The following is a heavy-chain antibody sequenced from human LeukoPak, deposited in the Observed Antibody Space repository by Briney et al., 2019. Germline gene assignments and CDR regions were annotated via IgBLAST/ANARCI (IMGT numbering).Heavy chain of an antibody. Sequence: ESGPTLANPTETPTLTCTFYGFTFSTHATGVSWVRQPPGKDLEWLALIDWDDNKYYSTSLKTRLTISKYIYKNQVVLTMTNMDPVDTATYYCARSQVEMATMFDYWGQGTLVTVSS. CDR3: ARSQVEMATMFDY. CDR1: GFTFSTHATG. J-gene: IGHJ4*02. CDR2: IDWDDNK. V-gene: IGHV2-70*20. D-gene: IGHD5-24*01.